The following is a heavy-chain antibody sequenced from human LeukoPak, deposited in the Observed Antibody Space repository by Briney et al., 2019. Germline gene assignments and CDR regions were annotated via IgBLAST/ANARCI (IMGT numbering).Heavy chain of an antibody. CDR1: GGSFSDYF. V-gene: IGHV4-4*07. J-gene: IGHJ4*02. CDR3: ARDLVAFDY. Sequence: SETLSLTCTVSGGSFSDYFWSWIRQPAGKGLEWIGRIYTSGSTNYNPSLKSRVTMSLDMSKNQFSLKLNSVTAADTAVYYCARDLVAFDYWGQGALVIVSS. CDR2: IYTSGST. D-gene: IGHD2-15*01.